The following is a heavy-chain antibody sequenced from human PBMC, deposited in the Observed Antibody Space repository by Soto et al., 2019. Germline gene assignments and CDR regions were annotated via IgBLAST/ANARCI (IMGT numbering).Heavy chain of an antibody. J-gene: IGHJ4*02. CDR2: IWSDGSNK. CDR1: GFTFSSYG. D-gene: IGHD3-9*01. V-gene: IGHV3-33*01. Sequence: GGSLRLSCAASGFTFSSYGMHWVRQAPGKGLEWVAVIWSDGSNKYYADSVKGRFTISRDNSKKTLYLQMNSLRAEDTAVYYCARVFDTYYFDSWGQGNMVTVAS. CDR3: ARVFDTYYFDS.